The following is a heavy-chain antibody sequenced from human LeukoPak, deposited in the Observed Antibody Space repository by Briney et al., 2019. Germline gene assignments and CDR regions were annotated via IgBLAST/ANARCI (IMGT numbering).Heavy chain of an antibody. CDR1: GFTFSSYG. Sequence: GRSLRLSCAASGFTFSSYGMHWVRQAPGKGLEWVAVISYDGSNKYYADSVKGRFTISRDNSKNTLYLQMNSLRAEDTAVYYCAKGLVPAAIAVDYYYYGMDVWGQGTTVTVSS. V-gene: IGHV3-30*18. D-gene: IGHD2-2*02. CDR2: ISYDGSNK. J-gene: IGHJ6*02. CDR3: AKGLVPAAIAVDYYYYGMDV.